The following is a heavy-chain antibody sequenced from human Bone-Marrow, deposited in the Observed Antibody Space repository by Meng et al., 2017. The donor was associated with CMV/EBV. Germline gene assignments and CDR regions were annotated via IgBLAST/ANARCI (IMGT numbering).Heavy chain of an antibody. Sequence: QGHLRESGPGLVKPSQILSLTFTVSGGSISSGSYYWNWIRQPAGKGLEWIGRTHTSGNTNYNPSLKSRVTISVDTSKNQLSLKVTSVTAADTAVYYCARGDRVELEPFDYWGRGILVTVSS. D-gene: IGHD1-1*01. J-gene: IGHJ4*02. CDR2: THTSGNT. CDR1: GGSISSGSYY. V-gene: IGHV4-61*02. CDR3: ARGDRVELEPFDY.